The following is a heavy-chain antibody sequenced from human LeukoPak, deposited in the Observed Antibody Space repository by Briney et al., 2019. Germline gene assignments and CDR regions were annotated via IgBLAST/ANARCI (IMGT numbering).Heavy chain of an antibody. V-gene: IGHV3-53*01. J-gene: IGHJ4*03. CDR1: GFTVSSNY. Sequence: TGGSLRLSCAASGFTVSSNYMSWVRQAPGKGLEWVSVIYSGGSTYYADSVKGRFTISRDNTKNTLYLQMNSLRAEDTAVYYCARGPGGLGAAYFAFGGWGPGTPVTV. CDR3: ARGPGGLGAAYFAFGG. D-gene: IGHD6-13*01. CDR2: IYSGGST.